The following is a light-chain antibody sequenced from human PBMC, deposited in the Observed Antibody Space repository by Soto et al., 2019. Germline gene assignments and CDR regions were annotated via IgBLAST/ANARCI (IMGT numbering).Light chain of an antibody. CDR3: QVSAFLLSA. V-gene: IGKV3-11*01. CDR2: RTS. CDR1: QSVSSY. J-gene: IGKJ5*01. Sequence: EDGTTEAPSALCLSPRERANISCRASQSVSSYLAWYRQKPGQAPRFLIYRTSDRANGIPGRFSGSGSGTDLSFVFSLVEPEDFAIDYCQVSAFLLSACAHGTRLDI.